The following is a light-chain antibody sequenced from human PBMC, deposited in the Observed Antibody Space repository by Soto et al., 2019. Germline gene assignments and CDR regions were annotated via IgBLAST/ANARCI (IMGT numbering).Light chain of an antibody. CDR3: QQRSNWPIT. Sequence: EIVLTQSPGTLSLSPGARAPLSCRASQTINSHLAWYQQKPGQAPRLLIYDASNRATGIPARFSGSGSGTDFTLTISSLEPEDFAVYYCQQRSNWPITFGQGTRLEIK. J-gene: IGKJ5*01. CDR2: DAS. CDR1: QTINSH. V-gene: IGKV3-11*01.